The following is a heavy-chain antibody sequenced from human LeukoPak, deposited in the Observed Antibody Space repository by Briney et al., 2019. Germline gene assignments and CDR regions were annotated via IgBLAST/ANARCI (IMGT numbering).Heavy chain of an antibody. CDR3: ARGLRSSEAFDI. CDR2: MNPNSGNT. J-gene: IGHJ3*02. CDR1: GYTFTSYG. Sequence: ASVKVSCKASGYTFTSYGINWVRQATGQGLEWMGWMNPNSGNTGYAQKFQGRVTMTRNTSISTAYMELSSLRSEDTAVYYCARGLRSSEAFDIWGQGTMVTVSS. V-gene: IGHV1-8*02. D-gene: IGHD6-25*01.